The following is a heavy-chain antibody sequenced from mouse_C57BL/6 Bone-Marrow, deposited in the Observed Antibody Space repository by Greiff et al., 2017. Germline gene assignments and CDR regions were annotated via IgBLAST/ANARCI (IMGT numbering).Heavy chain of an antibody. CDR3: ARNKVVADWYFDV. CDR2: IYPRSGNT. CDR1: GYTFTSYG. Sequence: QVQLQQSGAELARPGASVKLSCKASGYTFTSYGISWVKQRTGQGLEWIGEIYPRSGNTYYNEKFKGKATLTADKSSSTAYMELRSLTSEDSAVYFCARNKVVADWYFDVGGTGTTVTVSS. D-gene: IGHD1-1*01. V-gene: IGHV1-81*01. J-gene: IGHJ1*03.